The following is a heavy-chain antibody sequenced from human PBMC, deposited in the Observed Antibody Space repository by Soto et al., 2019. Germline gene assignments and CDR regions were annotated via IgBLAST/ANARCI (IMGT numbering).Heavy chain of an antibody. CDR3: AAVIAAADNYYYYGMDV. D-gene: IGHD6-13*01. CDR2: IVVGSGNT. J-gene: IGHJ6*02. Sequence: SVKVSCKASGFTFTSSAVQWVRQARGQRLEWIGWIVVGSGNTNYAQKFQERVTITRDMSTSTAYMELSSLRSEDTAVYYCAAVIAAADNYYYYGMDVWGQGTTVTVSS. V-gene: IGHV1-58*01. CDR1: GFTFTSSA.